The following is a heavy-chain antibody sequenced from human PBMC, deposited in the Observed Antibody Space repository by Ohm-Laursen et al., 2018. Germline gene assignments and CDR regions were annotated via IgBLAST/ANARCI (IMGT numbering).Heavy chain of an antibody. Sequence: SLRLSCAASGFTFSDYYMNWIRQAPGKGLEWVANIKEDGSEKYSVDSVKGRFTISRDNAKTSLYLQMNSLRAEDTAVYYCAREGFWSGYYTGFDYWGQGTLVTVSS. D-gene: IGHD3-3*01. V-gene: IGHV3-7*01. CDR3: AREGFWSGYYTGFDY. CDR2: IKEDGSEK. CDR1: GFTFSDYY. J-gene: IGHJ4*02.